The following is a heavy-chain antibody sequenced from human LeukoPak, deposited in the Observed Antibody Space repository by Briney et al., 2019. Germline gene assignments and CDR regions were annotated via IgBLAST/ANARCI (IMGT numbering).Heavy chain of an antibody. CDR1: GFTFSTYW. V-gene: IGHV3-7*01. Sequence: GGSLRLPCAASGFTFSTYWMSWVRQGPGKGLEWLANIKQDGSEKYYVDSVRGRFTISRDNAKNSLYLQMNSLRAEDTAVYYCARYSYYNYMDVWGKGTTVTVSS. CDR3: ARYSYYNYMDV. CDR2: IKQDGSEK. J-gene: IGHJ6*03.